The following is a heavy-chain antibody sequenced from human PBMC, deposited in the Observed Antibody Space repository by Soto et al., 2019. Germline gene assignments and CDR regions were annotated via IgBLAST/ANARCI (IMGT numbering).Heavy chain of an antibody. CDR1: GGSISSSSYY. CDR3: ARHNNAYDAFDI. CDR2: IYYSGST. Sequence: PSETLSLTCTVSGGSISSSSYYWGWIRQPPGKGLEWIGSIYYSGSTYYNPSLKSRVTISVDTSKNQFSLKLSSVTAADTAVYYCARHNNAYDAFDIWGQGTMVTVS. J-gene: IGHJ3*02. V-gene: IGHV4-39*01. D-gene: IGHD1-20*01.